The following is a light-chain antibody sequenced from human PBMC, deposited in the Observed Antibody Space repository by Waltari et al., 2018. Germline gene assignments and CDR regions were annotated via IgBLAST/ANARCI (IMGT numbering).Light chain of an antibody. Sequence: QSILTQPPSVSGAPGHMVTISCSGGTSNIGAVYDVHWYQQLPGAAPKLLISNNSNRPSGVPDRFSGSRSATSASLAITGLQAEDEADYYCQSYDSGLSVWVFGGGTKLTVV. CDR3: QSYDSGLSVWV. J-gene: IGLJ3*02. CDR2: NNS. CDR1: TSNIGAVYD. V-gene: IGLV1-40*01.